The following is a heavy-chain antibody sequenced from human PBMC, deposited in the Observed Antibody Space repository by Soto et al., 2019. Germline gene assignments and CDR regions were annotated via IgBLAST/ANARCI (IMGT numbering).Heavy chain of an antibody. CDR3: ARVQYYYDSSGYYQGAFDY. Sequence: ASVKVSCKASGYTFTGYYMHWVRQAPGQGLEWMGWINPNSGSTNYAQKFQGRVTMTRDTSTSTVYMELSSLRSEDTAVYYCARVQYYYDSSGYYQGAFDYWGQGTLVTVSS. D-gene: IGHD3-22*01. CDR1: GYTFTGYY. V-gene: IGHV1-2*02. CDR2: INPNSGST. J-gene: IGHJ4*02.